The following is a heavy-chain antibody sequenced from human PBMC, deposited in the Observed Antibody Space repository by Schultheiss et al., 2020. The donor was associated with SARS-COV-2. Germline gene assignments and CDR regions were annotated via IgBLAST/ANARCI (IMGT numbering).Heavy chain of an antibody. Sequence: SETLSLTCTVSGGSISSYYWSWIRQPPGKGLEWIGYIYYSGSTNYNPSLKSRVTISVDTSKNQFSLKLSSVTAADTAVYYCARQGRYNWNYGMDVWGQGTTVTVSS. J-gene: IGHJ6*02. CDR1: GGSISSYY. CDR2: IYYSGST. D-gene: IGHD1-20*01. CDR3: ARQGRYNWNYGMDV. V-gene: IGHV4-59*08.